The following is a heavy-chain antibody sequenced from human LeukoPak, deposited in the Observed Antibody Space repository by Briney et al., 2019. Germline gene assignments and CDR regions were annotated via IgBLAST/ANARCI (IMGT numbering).Heavy chain of an antibody. CDR2: IFYSGST. D-gene: IGHD3-9*01. CDR1: SGSISTSNYY. V-gene: IGHV4-39*07. J-gene: IGHJ4*02. CDR3: ARRHVLRYFDWLYGDTLSGYFDY. Sequence: PSETLSLTCTVSSGSISTSNYYWGWVRQPPGKALEWIGNIFYSGSTYYSPSLKSRVTISLDTSKNQFSLKLSSVTAADTAVYYCARRHVLRYFDWLYGDTLSGYFDYWGQGTLVAVSS.